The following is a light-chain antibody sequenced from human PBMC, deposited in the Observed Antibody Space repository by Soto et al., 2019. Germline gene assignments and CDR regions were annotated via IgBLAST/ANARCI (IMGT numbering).Light chain of an antibody. V-gene: IGKV3-15*01. CDR3: QQYNSWPRT. CDR2: GAS. J-gene: IGKJ1*01. Sequence: EIVMTQSPATLSVSPGERATLSCRASQSVSSNLVWYQQKFGQAPRLLIYGASVRATGIPDRFSGSGSGTEFTLTISSLQSEDFADYFCQQYNSWPRTFGQGTKVEIK. CDR1: QSVSSN.